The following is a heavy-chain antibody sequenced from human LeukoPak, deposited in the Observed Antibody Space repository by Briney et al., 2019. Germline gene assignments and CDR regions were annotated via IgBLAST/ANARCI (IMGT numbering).Heavy chain of an antibody. Sequence: PGGSLRLSCAASGFTVSSNYMSWVRQAPGKGLEWVSVIYSGGSTYYADSVKGRFTISRDNSKNTLYLQMNSLRAEDTAVYYCARDSPLWGFDYWGQGTLVTVSS. CDR2: IYSGGST. J-gene: IGHJ4*02. V-gene: IGHV3-66*01. CDR1: GFTVSSNY. CDR3: ARDSPLWGFDY. D-gene: IGHD1-26*01.